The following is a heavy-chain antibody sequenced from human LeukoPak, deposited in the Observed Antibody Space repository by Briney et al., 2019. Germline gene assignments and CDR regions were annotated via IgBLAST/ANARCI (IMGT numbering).Heavy chain of an antibody. CDR1: GFTFDDYA. CDR2: ISWNSGSI. J-gene: IGHJ4*02. CDR3: ARSFDY. Sequence: GGSLRLSCAASGFTFDDYAMHWVRQAPGKGLEWVSGISWNSGSIGNADSVKGRFTISRDNAKNSPYLQMNSLRAEDTAVYYCARSFDYWGQGTLVTVSS. V-gene: IGHV3-9*01.